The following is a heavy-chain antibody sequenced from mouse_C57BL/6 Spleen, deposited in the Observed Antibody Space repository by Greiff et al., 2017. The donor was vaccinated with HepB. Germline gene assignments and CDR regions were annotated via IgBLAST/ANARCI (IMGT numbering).Heavy chain of an antibody. V-gene: IGHV5-17*01. D-gene: IGHD2-3*01. CDR1: GFTFSDYG. CDR2: ISSGSSTI. Sequence: EVKVVESGGGLVKPGGSLKLSCAASGFTFSDYGMHWVRQAPEKGLEWVAYISSGSSTIYYADTVKGRFTISRDNAKNTLFLQMTSLRSEDTAMYYCARQGDDGYYDAMDYWGQGTSVTVSS. J-gene: IGHJ4*01. CDR3: ARQGDDGYYDAMDY.